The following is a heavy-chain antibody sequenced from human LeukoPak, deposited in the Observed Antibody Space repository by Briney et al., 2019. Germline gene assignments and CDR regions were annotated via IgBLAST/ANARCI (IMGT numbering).Heavy chain of an antibody. CDR3: ARGPQGYFDL. J-gene: IGHJ2*01. Sequence: SETLSLTCTVSGGSVSSGSYYWSWIRQPPGKGLEWIGYIYYSGSTNYNPSLKSRVTISVDTSKNQFSLKLSSVTAADTAVYYCARGPQGYFDLWGRGTLVTVSS. CDR2: IYYSGST. CDR1: GGSVSSGSYY. V-gene: IGHV4-61*01.